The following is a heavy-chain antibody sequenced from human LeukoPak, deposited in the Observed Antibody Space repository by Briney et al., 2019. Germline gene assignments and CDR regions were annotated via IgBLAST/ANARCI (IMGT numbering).Heavy chain of an antibody. V-gene: IGHV1-18*04. Sequence: GASVKVSCKASGDTFITYYMYWVRQAPGQGLEWMGWISAYNGNTNYAQKLQGRVTMTTDTSTSTAYMELRSLRSDDTAVYYCARVGAYSGYDSPSKVDYWGQGTLVTVSS. CDR3: ARVGAYSGYDSPSKVDY. CDR1: GDTFITYY. J-gene: IGHJ4*02. CDR2: ISAYNGNT. D-gene: IGHD5-12*01.